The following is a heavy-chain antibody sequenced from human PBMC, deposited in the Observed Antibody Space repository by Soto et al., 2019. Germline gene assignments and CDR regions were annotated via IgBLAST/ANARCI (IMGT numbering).Heavy chain of an antibody. J-gene: IGHJ5*02. CDR3: ARLATTYYYGSGSYYNVIDP. Sequence: SETLRLTWSVAGGSRGSSSDYWGWHRKTPGKGLDWIGIIYYSGSTSYTPSLKSRVTISVDTSKNQFSLKLSSVTAADTAVYYCARLATTYYYGSGSYYNVIDPWGQGTLVTVSS. D-gene: IGHD3-10*01. CDR1: GGSRGSSSDY. CDR2: IYYSGST. V-gene: IGHV4-39*01.